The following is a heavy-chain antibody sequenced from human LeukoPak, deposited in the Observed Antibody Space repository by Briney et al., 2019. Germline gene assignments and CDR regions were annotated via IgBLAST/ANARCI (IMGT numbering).Heavy chain of an antibody. J-gene: IGHJ6*03. Sequence: ASVKVSCKASGYTFTGYYMHWVRQAPGQGLEWMGWINPNSGGTNYAQKFQGRVTMTRDTSISTAYMELSRLRSDDTAVYYCARDRDSSSWSYYHYYMDVWGKGTTVTVSS. V-gene: IGHV1-2*02. CDR2: INPNSGGT. D-gene: IGHD6-13*01. CDR1: GYTFTGYY. CDR3: ARDRDSSSWSYYHYYMDV.